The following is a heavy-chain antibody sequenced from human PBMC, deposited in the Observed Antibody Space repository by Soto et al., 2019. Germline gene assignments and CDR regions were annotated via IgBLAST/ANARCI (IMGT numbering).Heavy chain of an antibody. CDR3: ARSPLTYDFWSGHYGMDV. CDR1: GFTFSDYY. D-gene: IGHD3-3*01. V-gene: IGHV3-11*06. CDR2: ISSSSSYT. J-gene: IGHJ6*02. Sequence: GGSLRLSCAASGFTFSDYYMSWIRQAPGKGLEWVSYISSSSSYTNYADSVKGRFTISRDNAKNSLYLQMNSLRAEDTAVYYCARSPLTYDFWSGHYGMDVWGQGTTVTVSS.